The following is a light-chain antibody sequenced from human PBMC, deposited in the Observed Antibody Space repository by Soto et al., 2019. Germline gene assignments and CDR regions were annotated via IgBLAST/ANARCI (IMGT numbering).Light chain of an antibody. J-gene: IGLJ2*01. CDR2: SNN. V-gene: IGLV1-44*01. CDR1: SSNIGSNT. CDR3: AAGDDSLNGVL. Sequence: LTQPPSASGTPGQRVTISCSGSSSNIGSNTVNWYQQLPGTAPKLLIYSNNQRPSGVPDRFSGSKSGTSASLAISGLQSEDEADYYCAAGDDSLNGVLFGGGTKLTVL.